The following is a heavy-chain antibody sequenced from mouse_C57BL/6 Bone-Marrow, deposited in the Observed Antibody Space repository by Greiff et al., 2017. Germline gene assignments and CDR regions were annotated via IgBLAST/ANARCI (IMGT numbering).Heavy chain of an antibody. D-gene: IGHD1-1*01. CDR3: ATSYYGSSSLDY. V-gene: IGHV1-81*01. CDR1: GYTFTSYG. J-gene: IGHJ2*01. CDR2: IYPRGSNT. Sequence: VQLQQSGAELARPGASVKLSCKASGYTFTSYGISWVKQRTGQGLEWIGEIYPRGSNTYYNEKFKGKATLTAAKSSSTAYMELRSLTSEDSAVXFCATSYYGSSSLDYWGQGTLLTVSS.